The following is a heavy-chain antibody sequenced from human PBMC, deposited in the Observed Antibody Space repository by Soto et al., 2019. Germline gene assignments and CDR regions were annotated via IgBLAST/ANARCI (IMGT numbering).Heavy chain of an antibody. Sequence: SETLSLTCTVSVGSISSGDYYWSWIRQPPGKGLEWIGYIYYSGSTYYNPSLKSRVTISVDTSKNQFSLKLSSVTAADTAVYYCARDRIAAAGRGYYFDYWGQGTLVTVSS. CDR1: VGSISSGDYY. D-gene: IGHD6-13*01. CDR3: ARDRIAAAGRGYYFDY. CDR2: IYYSGST. V-gene: IGHV4-30-4*01. J-gene: IGHJ4*02.